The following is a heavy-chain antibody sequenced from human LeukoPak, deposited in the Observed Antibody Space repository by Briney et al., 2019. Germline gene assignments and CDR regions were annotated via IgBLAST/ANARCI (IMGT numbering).Heavy chain of an antibody. CDR3: AKSYYGDYLNDAFDI. Sequence: GGSLRLSCAACGFSFSSYAMSWVRQAPGKGLEWVSAISGSGGSTYYADSVKGRFTISRDNSKNTLYLQMNSLRAEDTAVYYCAKSYYGDYLNDAFDIWGQGTMVTVSS. CDR1: GFSFSSYA. J-gene: IGHJ3*02. CDR2: ISGSGGST. D-gene: IGHD4-17*01. V-gene: IGHV3-23*01.